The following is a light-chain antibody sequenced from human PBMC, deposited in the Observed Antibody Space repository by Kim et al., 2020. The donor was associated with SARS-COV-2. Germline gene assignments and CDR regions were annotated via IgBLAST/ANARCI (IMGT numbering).Light chain of an antibody. CDR3: YSYAGSWTWV. CDR2: NVS. V-gene: IGLV2-11*01. Sequence: QSALTQPRSVSGSPGQSVTISCTGTSSDVGAHKYVSWYQQHPGKAPKFLIYNVSERPSGVPDRFSGSKSGNTASLTISGLQADDEADYYCYSYAGSWTWVFGGGTQLTVL. CDR1: SSDVGAHKY. J-gene: IGLJ3*02.